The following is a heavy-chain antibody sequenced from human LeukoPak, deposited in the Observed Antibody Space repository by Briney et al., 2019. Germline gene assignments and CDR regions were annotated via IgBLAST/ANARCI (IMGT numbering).Heavy chain of an antibody. CDR1: GYTFTSYG. V-gene: IGHV1-18*01. J-gene: IGHJ4*02. Sequence: ASVKVSCKASGYTFTSYGISWVRQAPGQGLEWMGWISAYNGNTNYAQKLQGRVTMTTDTSTSTAYMELRSLRSDDTAVYYCARDSLRGYSYGNFDFWGQGTLVTVSS. CDR2: ISAYNGNT. D-gene: IGHD5-18*01. CDR3: ARDSLRGYSYGNFDF.